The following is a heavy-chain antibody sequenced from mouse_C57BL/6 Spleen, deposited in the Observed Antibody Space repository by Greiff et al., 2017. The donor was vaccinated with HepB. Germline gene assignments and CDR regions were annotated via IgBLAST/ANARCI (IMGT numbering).Heavy chain of an antibody. D-gene: IGHD2-2*01. J-gene: IGHJ2*01. CDR3: ARRGGYPFDY. CDR1: GYTFTDYY. CDR2: INPNNGGT. V-gene: IGHV1-26*01. Sequence: VQLQQSGPELVKPGASVKISCKASGYTFTDYYMNWVKQSHGKSLEWIGDINPNNGGTSYNQKFKGKATLTVDKSSSTAYMELRSLTSEDSAVYYCARRGGYPFDYWGQGTTLTVSS.